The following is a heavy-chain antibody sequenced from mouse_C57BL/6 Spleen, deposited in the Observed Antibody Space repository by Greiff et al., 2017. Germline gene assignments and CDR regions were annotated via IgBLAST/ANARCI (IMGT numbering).Heavy chain of an antibody. Sequence: QVQLKESGPGLVAPSQSLSITCTVSGFSLTSYAISWVRQPPGKGLEWLGVIWTGGGTNYNSALKSRLSIRKDNSKSPVFLKMNSLPTDDTARYYCARDPPVLRGAMDYWGQGTSVTVSS. V-gene: IGHV2-9-1*01. J-gene: IGHJ4*01. CDR1: GFSLTSYA. CDR3: ARDPPVLRGAMDY. CDR2: IWTGGGT.